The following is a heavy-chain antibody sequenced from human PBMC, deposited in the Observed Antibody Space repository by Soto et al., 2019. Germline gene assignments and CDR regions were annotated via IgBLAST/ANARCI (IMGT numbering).Heavy chain of an antibody. CDR2: ISTSGTT. CDR3: ARGRDYDSSGYLDY. D-gene: IGHD3-22*01. CDR1: GASISSYF. Sequence: SETLSLTCTVSGASISSYFWTWIRQPAGKGLDWIGRISTSGTTNYNPSLKSRVTMSVDTSKNHFSLNLSSVTAADTAVYYCARGRDYDSSGYLDYWGQGTLVTV. V-gene: IGHV4-4*07. J-gene: IGHJ4*02.